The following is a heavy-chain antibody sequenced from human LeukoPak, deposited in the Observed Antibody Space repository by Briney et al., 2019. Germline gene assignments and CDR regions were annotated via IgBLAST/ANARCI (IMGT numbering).Heavy chain of an antibody. Sequence: SETLSLTCAVYGGSFSGYYWSWIRQPPGKGLEWIGEINHSGSTNYNPSLKSRVTISVGTSKNQFSLKLSSVTAADTAVYYCARIGGLVYSSSSGNDYWGQGTLVTVSS. CDR3: ARIGGLVYSSSSGNDY. CDR1: GGSFSGYY. J-gene: IGHJ4*02. CDR2: INHSGST. D-gene: IGHD6-6*01. V-gene: IGHV4-34*01.